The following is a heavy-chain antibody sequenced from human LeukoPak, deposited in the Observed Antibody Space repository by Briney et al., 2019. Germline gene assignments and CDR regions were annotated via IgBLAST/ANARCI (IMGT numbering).Heavy chain of an antibody. V-gene: IGHV3-23*01. D-gene: IGHD3-22*01. J-gene: IGHJ5*02. Sequence: GGSLRLSCIASGFTFSSSSMSWVRQAPGKGLEWVSGIGDSGGHTYYADSVKGRFTISRDNSKNTLYLRMNSLRVEDTAVYYYAKDRPSSSGYFYSRGWFDPWGQGTLVTVSS. CDR2: IGDSGGHT. CDR1: GFTFSSSS. CDR3: AKDRPSSSGYFYSRGWFDP.